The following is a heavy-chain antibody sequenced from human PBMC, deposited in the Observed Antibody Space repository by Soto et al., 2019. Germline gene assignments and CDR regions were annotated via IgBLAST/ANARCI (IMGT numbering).Heavy chain of an antibody. D-gene: IGHD6-13*01. V-gene: IGHV3-64D*08. CDR2: ISNNGAVT. Sequence: PGGSLRLSCSASGFSFSIYATHWVRQAPGKGLEYVSGISNNGAVTYYADSVKGRFTISRDNSKNILYLQMSSLRTEDTAVYHCVKVYTSSWNYDAFDIWGQGTTVTVSS. CDR1: GFSFSIYA. CDR3: VKVYTSSWNYDAFDI. J-gene: IGHJ3*02.